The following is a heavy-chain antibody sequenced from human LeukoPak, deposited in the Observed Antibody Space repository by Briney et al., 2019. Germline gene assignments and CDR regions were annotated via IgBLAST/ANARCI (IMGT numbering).Heavy chain of an antibody. CDR3: ARGWVPSDITLK. J-gene: IGHJ3*01. Sequence: GGSLRLSCAASGFTFSNYWMHWVRQAPGKGLVWASRINSDESDTNYADSVKGRFTISRDNARNTVYLQMNSLRAEDTAVYYCARGWVPSDITLKWGQGTMVTVSS. D-gene: IGHD3-22*01. CDR2: INSDESDT. CDR1: GFTFSNYW. V-gene: IGHV3-74*01.